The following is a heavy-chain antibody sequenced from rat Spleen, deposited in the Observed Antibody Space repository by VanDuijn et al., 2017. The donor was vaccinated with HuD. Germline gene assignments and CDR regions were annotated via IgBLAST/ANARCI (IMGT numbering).Heavy chain of an antibody. V-gene: IGHV5-25*01. CDR3: ARDGVRGFAY. CDR2: ISPSGGST. Sequence: EVQLVESGGGLVQPGRSLKLSCAASGFTFSNYYMAWVRQAPTKGLEWVASISPSGGSTYYPDSVKGRFTISRDNAKSTQYLQMDSLRSEDTATYYCARDGVRGFAYWGQGTLVTVSS. D-gene: IGHD1-11*01. CDR1: GFTFSNYY. J-gene: IGHJ3*01.